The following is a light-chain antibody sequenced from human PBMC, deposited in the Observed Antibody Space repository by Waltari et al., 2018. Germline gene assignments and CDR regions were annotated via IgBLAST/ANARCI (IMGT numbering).Light chain of an antibody. CDR3: HVWHPHVDPGV. CDR2: YDR. CDR1: NIGTYS. Sequence: SYVVTQPPSVSVAPGETATITCGGDNIGTYSVHWYQQKAGQAPVLVIFYDRDRPSGIPDRVSCSNSGNTATLTISRVEAGDEARYYCHVWHPHVDPGVFGTGTEVTVL. J-gene: IGLJ1*01. V-gene: IGLV3-21*04.